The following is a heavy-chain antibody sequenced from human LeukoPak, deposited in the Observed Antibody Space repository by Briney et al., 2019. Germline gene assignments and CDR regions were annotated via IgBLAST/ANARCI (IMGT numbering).Heavy chain of an antibody. D-gene: IGHD3-9*01. CDR2: ISSDGSST. J-gene: IGHJ4*02. CDR1: GFTFSSYW. Sequence: GGSLRLSCAASGFTFSSYWMHWVRHAPGKGLVWVSRISSDGSSTSYADSVKGRFTISRDNAKNTLYLQMNSLRAEDTAVYYCARSTIFPPDSFDYWGQGTLVTVSS. CDR3: ARSTIFPPDSFDY. V-gene: IGHV3-74*01.